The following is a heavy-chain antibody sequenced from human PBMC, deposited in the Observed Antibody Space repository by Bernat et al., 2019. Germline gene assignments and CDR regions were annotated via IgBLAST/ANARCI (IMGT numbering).Heavy chain of an antibody. J-gene: IGHJ6*02. D-gene: IGHD3-16*01. V-gene: IGHV3-53*02. CDR2: IYSAGST. CDR1: GFTVSNY. Sequence: EVHLVETGGGLIQPGGSLRLSCAASGFTVSNYMTWVRQGSGKGLEWVSVIYSAGSTYYADPGKGRFTNSRDISKNTLYLQMNSLRAEDTAVYFGAGGGGDHYYYGMDVWGQGTTVTVSS. CDR3: AGGGGDHYYYGMDV.